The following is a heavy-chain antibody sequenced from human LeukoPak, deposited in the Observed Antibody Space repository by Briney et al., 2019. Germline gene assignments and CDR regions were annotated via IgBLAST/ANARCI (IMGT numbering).Heavy chain of an antibody. J-gene: IGHJ6*03. CDR1: GFIFSSYG. D-gene: IGHD1-26*01. CDR2: IRYDGSNK. CDR3: ARVGVSMGYYYYMDV. V-gene: IGHV3-30*02. Sequence: GGSLRLSCAASGFIFSSYGMHWVRQAPGKGLEWVAFIRYDGSNKYYADSVKGRFTISRDNSKNTLYLQMNSLRAEDTAVYYCARVGVSMGYYYYMDVWGKGTTVTVSS.